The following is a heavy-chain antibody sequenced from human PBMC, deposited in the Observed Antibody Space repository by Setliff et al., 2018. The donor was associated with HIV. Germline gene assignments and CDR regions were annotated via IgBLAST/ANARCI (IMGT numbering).Heavy chain of an antibody. V-gene: IGHV4-61*02. CDR2: IYTSGST. CDR3: ARGGYYYYYMDV. Sequence: SETLSLTCTVSGGSISSETFSWNWIRQPAGKGLEWIGRIYTSGSTDYNPSLKSRVTMSVDTSKNQFSLKLSSVTAADTAVYYCARGGYYYYYMDVWGKGTTVTVSS. J-gene: IGHJ6*03. CDR1: GGSISSETFS. D-gene: IGHD3-16*01.